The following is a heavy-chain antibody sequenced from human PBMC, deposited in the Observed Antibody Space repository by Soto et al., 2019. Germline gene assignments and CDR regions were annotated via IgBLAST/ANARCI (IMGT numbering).Heavy chain of an antibody. J-gene: IGHJ5*02. CDR2: ISSSSSTR. V-gene: IGHV3-48*02. CDR3: ARVIWSGHLTSDL. Sequence: EVQVVESGGGLVQPGGSLRLSCAASGFTFSSNSMNWVRQAPGKGLEWISCISSSSSTRYADSVKGRFTISRDNAKNTLYLQMNSLRDENTAVYYCARVIWSGHLTSDLWGQGTLVTVSP. D-gene: IGHD3-3*01. CDR1: GFTFSSNS.